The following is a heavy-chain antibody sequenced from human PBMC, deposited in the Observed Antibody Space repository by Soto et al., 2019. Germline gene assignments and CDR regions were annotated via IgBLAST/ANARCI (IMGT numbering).Heavy chain of an antibody. CDR2: IIPILGIA. J-gene: IGHJ5*02. V-gene: IGHV1-69*08. Sequence: QVQLVQSGAEVKKPGSSVKVSCKASGGTFSSYTISWVRQAPGQGLEWMGRIIPILGIANYAQKFQGSVTITADKSTSPAYMELGSVRSEGTAVYCWAGENVAAAGPWFDPWGQGTLVTVS. CDR3: AGENVAAAGPWFDP. D-gene: IGHD6-13*01. CDR1: GGTFSSYT.